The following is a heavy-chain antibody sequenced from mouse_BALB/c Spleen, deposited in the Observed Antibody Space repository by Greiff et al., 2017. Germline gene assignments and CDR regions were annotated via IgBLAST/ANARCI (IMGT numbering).Heavy chain of an antibody. CDR1: GYSITSGYY. CDR3: ASYYRYNYAMDY. CDR2: ISYDGSN. Sequence: DVQLQESGPGLVKPSQSLSLTCSVTGYSITSGYYWNWIRQFPGNKLEWMGYISYDGSNNYNPSLKNRISITRDTSKNQFFLKLNSVTTEDTATYYCASYYRYNYAMDYWGQGTSVTVSS. V-gene: IGHV3-6*02. J-gene: IGHJ4*01. D-gene: IGHD2-14*01.